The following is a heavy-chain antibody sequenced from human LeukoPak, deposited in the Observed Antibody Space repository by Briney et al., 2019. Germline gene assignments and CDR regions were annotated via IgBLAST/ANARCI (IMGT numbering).Heavy chain of an antibody. V-gene: IGHV3-30*18. CDR3: AKAVGSISWSFDY. CDR2: MSYDGSDK. Sequence: GRSLGLSCEASGFTFSTYGMHWVRQAPGKGLEWVALMSYDGSDKSYADSVKGRFTISRDNSKSTLYLQMDSLRGDDAAVYYCAKAVGSISWSFDYWGQGTLVTVSS. D-gene: IGHD6-13*01. J-gene: IGHJ4*02. CDR1: GFTFSTYG.